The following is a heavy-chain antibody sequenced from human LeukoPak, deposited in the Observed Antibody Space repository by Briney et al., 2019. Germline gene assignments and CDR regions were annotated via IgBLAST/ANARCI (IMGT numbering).Heavy chain of an antibody. CDR3: ARAAQSSIAARRDSDVSYYYYGMDV. CDR2: LYPGDSDT. J-gene: IGHJ6*02. CDR1: GYSFTTYW. D-gene: IGHD6-6*01. Sequence: GVSLQISCPGSGYSFTTYWIGWVRPMPGKGLGWMGILYPGDSDTRYSPSFQGQVTISADKSISTAYLQWSSLKASETAMYYCARAAQSSIAARRDSDVSYYYYGMDVWGQGTTVTVSS. V-gene: IGHV5-51*01.